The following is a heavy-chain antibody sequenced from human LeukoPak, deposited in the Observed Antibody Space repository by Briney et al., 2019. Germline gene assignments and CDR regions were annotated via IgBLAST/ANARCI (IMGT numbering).Heavy chain of an antibody. Sequence: ASVKVSCKASGYTFTSYDINWVRQATGQGLEWMGWMNPNSGNTGYAQKFQGRVTMTRNTSISTAYMELSSLRSEDTAVYYCARVIYGSGSIYYYYYMDVWGKGTTVTISS. J-gene: IGHJ6*03. CDR1: GYTFTSYD. D-gene: IGHD3-10*01. V-gene: IGHV1-8*01. CDR2: MNPNSGNT. CDR3: ARVIYGSGSIYYYYYMDV.